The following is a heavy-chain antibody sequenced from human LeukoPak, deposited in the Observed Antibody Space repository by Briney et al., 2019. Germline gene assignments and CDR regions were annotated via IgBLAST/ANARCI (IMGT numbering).Heavy chain of an antibody. V-gene: IGHV5-51*01. Sequence: GESLKISCKGSGYSFTSYWIGWVRQMPGKGLEWMGIIYPGDSDTRYSPSFQGQVTISADKSISTAYLQWSSLKASDTAMYYCARPAEGVEYSSSFDYWGQGTLVTVSP. CDR1: GYSFTSYW. D-gene: IGHD6-6*01. CDR2: IYPGDSDT. CDR3: ARPAEGVEYSSSFDY. J-gene: IGHJ4*02.